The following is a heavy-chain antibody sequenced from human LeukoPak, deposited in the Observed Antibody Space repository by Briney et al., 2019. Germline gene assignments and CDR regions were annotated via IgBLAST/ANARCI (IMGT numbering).Heavy chain of an antibody. CDR3: ARHWAYCSSTSCPYYYGMDV. Sequence: PGESLKISCKGSGYSFTSYWIGWVRQMPGKGLEWMGIIYPGDSDTGYSPSFQGQVTISADKSISTAYLQWSSLKASDTAMYYCARHWAYCSSTSCPYYYGMDVWGKGTTVTVSS. D-gene: IGHD2-2*01. CDR2: IYPGDSDT. V-gene: IGHV5-51*01. J-gene: IGHJ6*04. CDR1: GYSFTSYW.